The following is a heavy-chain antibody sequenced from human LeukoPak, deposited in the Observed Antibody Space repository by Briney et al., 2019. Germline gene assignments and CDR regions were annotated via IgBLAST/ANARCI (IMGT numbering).Heavy chain of an antibody. J-gene: IGHJ4*02. CDR3: AREVPAYYDY. V-gene: IGHV3-30-3*01. D-gene: IGHD3-10*01. CDR2: ISYDGSNK. CDR1: GFTFSSYA. Sequence: PGGSLRLSCAASGFTFSSYAMHWVRQAPGKGLEWVAVISYDGSNKYYADSVKGRFTISRDNSKNSLYLQMNSLRAEDTAVYYCAREVPAYYDYWGQGTLVTVSS.